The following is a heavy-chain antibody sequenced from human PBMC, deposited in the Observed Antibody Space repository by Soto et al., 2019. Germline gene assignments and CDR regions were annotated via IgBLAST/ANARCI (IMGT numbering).Heavy chain of an antibody. D-gene: IGHD2-21*02. Sequence: SETLSLTCVVSGDSISSTHWWTWVRQTPGKGLEWIGEIYHTGSTKYNPSLKNRVTISVDKSNNEFSLNLKSVTAADTAVYYCARDLWGYCGTDCYPLDVWGQGTTVTVS. CDR1: GDSISSTHW. CDR3: ARDLWGYCGTDCYPLDV. CDR2: IYHTGST. J-gene: IGHJ6*02. V-gene: IGHV4-4*02.